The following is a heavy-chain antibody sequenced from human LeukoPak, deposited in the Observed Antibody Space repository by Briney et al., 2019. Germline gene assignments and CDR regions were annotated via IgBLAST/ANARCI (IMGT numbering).Heavy chain of an antibody. V-gene: IGHV3-21*01. D-gene: IGHD5-24*01. CDR1: GFTFSSYS. CDR3: ARDGGLRDGYGY. CDR2: ISSSSSYI. Sequence: GGSLRLSCAASGFTFSSYSMNWVRQAPGKGLEWVSSISSSSSYIYYADSVKGRFTISRDNAKNSLYLQMNSLRAEDTAVYYCARDGGLRDGYGYWGQGTLVTVSS. J-gene: IGHJ4*02.